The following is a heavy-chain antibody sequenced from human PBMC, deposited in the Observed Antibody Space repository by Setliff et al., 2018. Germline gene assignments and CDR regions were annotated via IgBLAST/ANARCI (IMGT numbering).Heavy chain of an antibody. Sequence: GGSLRLSCAASGFTFRTFSMHWVRQAPGKGLEWVSSISPDSIYVYYAEWEKGRFTISRDNAQNSLYLQMSSLGADDTAVYYCARSPANGGHDAFDIWGQGTMVTVSS. J-gene: IGHJ3*02. D-gene: IGHD6-25*01. CDR3: ARSPANGGHDAFDI. V-gene: IGHV3-21*01. CDR1: GFTFRTFS. CDR2: ISPDSIYV.